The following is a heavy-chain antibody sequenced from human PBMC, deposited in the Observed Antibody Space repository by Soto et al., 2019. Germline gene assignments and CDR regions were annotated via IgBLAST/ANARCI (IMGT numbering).Heavy chain of an antibody. V-gene: IGHV1-69*06. D-gene: IGHD2-2*01. Sequence: SVKVSCKASGGTFSSYAISWVRQAPGQGLEWMGGIIPIFGTANYAQKFQGRVTITADKSTSTAYMELSSLRSEDTAVYYCAREKLRNQRGXIVVVPAAVYYYYGMDVWGQGTTVTVSS. CDR1: GGTFSSYA. J-gene: IGHJ6*02. CDR2: IIPIFGTA. CDR3: AREKLRNQRGXIVVVPAAVYYYYGMDV.